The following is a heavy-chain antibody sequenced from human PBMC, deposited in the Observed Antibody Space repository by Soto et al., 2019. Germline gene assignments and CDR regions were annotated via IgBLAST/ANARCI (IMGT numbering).Heavy chain of an antibody. J-gene: IGHJ5*02. D-gene: IGHD2-15*01. CDR2: ITPLFGIP. CDR1: GGTSRSLS. Sequence: GASVKVSFKASGGTSRSLSITWVRQAPGQGLEWMGGITPLFGIPNYPQKFQGRLTTTADKSTGTAYLELSSLRSEDTAVYYCARDTHSAGGWFDTWGRGTLVTVSS. V-gene: IGHV1-69*10. CDR3: ARDTHSAGGWFDT.